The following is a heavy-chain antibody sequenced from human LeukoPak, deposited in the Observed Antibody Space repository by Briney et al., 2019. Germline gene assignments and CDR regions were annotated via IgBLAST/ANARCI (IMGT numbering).Heavy chain of an antibody. CDR1: GGSIGSDGYY. CDR2: IYYSGST. D-gene: IGHD2-2*01. V-gene: IGHV4-31*03. CDR3: ARGGGVVPAFLRAYYMDV. Sequence: SETLSLTCSVSGGSIGSDGYYWNWIRQHPGKGLEWIGYIYYSGSTTYSPSLKSRVTISVDTSKNQFSLKLSSVTAADTAVYYCARGGGVVPAFLRAYYMDVWGKGTTVTVSS. J-gene: IGHJ6*03.